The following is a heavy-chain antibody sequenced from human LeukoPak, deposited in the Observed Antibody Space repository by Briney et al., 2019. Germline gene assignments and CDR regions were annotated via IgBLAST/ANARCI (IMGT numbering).Heavy chain of an antibody. CDR1: GYTFTSYY. V-gene: IGHV1-46*01. J-gene: IGHJ1*01. D-gene: IGHD3-10*01. CDR2: INPSAGST. CDR3: ARDQDYYGSGSNPSPH. Sequence: ASVKVSCKASGYTFTSYYMRWVRQAPGQGLEWMGIINPSAGSTTYAQKFQGRVTMTRDTSTSTVYMELSSLRSEDTAVYYCARDQDYYGSGSNPSPHWGQGTLVTVSS.